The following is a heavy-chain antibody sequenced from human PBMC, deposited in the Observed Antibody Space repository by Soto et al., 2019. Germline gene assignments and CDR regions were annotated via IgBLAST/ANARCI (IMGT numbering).Heavy chain of an antibody. J-gene: IGHJ6*02. Sequence: PSETLSLTCAVSGGSISSSNWWSWVRQPPGKGLEWIGEIYHSGSTNYNPSLKSRVTISVDKSKNQFSLKLSSVTAADTAVYYCARLIAVAGTDYYYYYGMDVWGQGTTVTV. V-gene: IGHV4-4*02. CDR2: IYHSGST. CDR3: ARLIAVAGTDYYYYYGMDV. CDR1: GGSISSSNW. D-gene: IGHD6-19*01.